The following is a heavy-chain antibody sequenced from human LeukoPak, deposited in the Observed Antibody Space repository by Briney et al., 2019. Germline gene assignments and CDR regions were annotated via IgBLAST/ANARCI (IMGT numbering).Heavy chain of an antibody. CDR3: AKTRDLYSRFDY. CDR1: GGSIGSSSYY. Sequence: PSETLSLTCTVSGGSIGSSSYYWGWIRQPPGKGLEWVSAISGSGGSTYYADSVKGRFTISRDNSKNTLYLQMNSLRAEDTAVYYCAKTRDLYSRFDYWGQGTLVTVSS. V-gene: IGHV3-23*01. D-gene: IGHD3-16*01. J-gene: IGHJ4*02. CDR2: ISGSGGST.